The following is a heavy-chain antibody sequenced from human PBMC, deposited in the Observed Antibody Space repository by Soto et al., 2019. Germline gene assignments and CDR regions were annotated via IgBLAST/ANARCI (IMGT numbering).Heavy chain of an antibody. J-gene: IGHJ6*02. CDR1: GFTFNTHW. Sequence: EVQLVESGGGLVQPGGSLRLSCRTSGFTFNTHWMSWVRQAPGKGLEWVANINQDETKKYYVDSVEGRFTVSRDNAKTSVYLQMNSLRAEDTAVYYCARGEHSTSSYYYYYGLDVWGQGTTVTVSS. V-gene: IGHV3-7*05. CDR2: INQDETKK. D-gene: IGHD1-26*01. CDR3: ARGEHSTSSYYYYYGLDV.